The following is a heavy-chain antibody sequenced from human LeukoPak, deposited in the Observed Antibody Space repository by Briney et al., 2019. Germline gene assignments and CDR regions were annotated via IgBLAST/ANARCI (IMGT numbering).Heavy chain of an antibody. CDR2: IIPIFGTA. CDR1: GGTFSSYA. CDR3: AREGGGHCSGGSCFYTL. V-gene: IGHV1-69*06. J-gene: IGHJ4*02. D-gene: IGHD2-15*01. Sequence: SVKVSCKASGGTFSSYAISWVRQAPGQGLEWMGGIIPIFGTANYAQKFQGRVTITADKSTSTAYMELSSLRSEDTAVYYCAREGGGHCSGGSCFYTLWGQGTLVTVSS.